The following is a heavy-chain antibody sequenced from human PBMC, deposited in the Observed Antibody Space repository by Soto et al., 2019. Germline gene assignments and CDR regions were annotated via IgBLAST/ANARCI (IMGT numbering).Heavy chain of an antibody. D-gene: IGHD3-22*01. CDR3: ARDRGRPSGYYPQWFDP. V-gene: IGHV1-24*01. J-gene: IGHJ5*02. CDR2: FDPEDGET. CDR1: GYTLTELS. Sequence: ASVKVSCKVSGYTLTELSMHWVRQAPGKRLEWMGGFDPEDGETIYAQKFQGRVTMTEDTSTDTAYMELSSLRSEDTAVYYCARDRGRPSGYYPQWFDPWGQGTLVTVSS.